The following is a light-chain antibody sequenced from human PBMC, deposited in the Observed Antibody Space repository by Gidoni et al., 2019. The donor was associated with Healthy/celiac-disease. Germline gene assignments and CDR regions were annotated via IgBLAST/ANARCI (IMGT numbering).Light chain of an antibody. J-gene: IGKJ1*01. CDR3: QQYNNWPET. CDR2: DAS. Sequence: EIVMTQSPATLSVSPGERATLSCRASQSVTSNLAWYQQKPGQAPRLLIYDASTRVTGIPPRFSGSGSGTEFTLTISSLQSEDFAVYYCQQYNNWPETFGQGTQVEIK. V-gene: IGKV3-15*01. CDR1: QSVTSN.